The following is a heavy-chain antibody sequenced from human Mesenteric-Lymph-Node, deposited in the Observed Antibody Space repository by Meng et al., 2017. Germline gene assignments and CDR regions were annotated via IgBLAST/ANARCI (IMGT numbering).Heavy chain of an antibody. D-gene: IGHD5-24*01. J-gene: IGHJ4*02. Sequence: QLQLQESGPGLVKPLETLSLTCSVSGVSMIRTSHYWGWIRQPPGKGLEWIGSVYYSGSTFTNPSLESRVTMSVDTSKNQIYLSLTSVTAGDTAVYYCASQVEMASIFDSWGQGTLVTVSS. CDR2: VYYSGST. V-gene: IGHV4-39*01. CDR1: GVSMIRTSHY. CDR3: ASQVEMASIFDS.